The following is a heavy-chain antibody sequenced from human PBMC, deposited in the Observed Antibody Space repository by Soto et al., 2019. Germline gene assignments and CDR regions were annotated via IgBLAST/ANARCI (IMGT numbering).Heavy chain of an antibody. D-gene: IGHD6-19*01. V-gene: IGHV3-66*01. CDR3: ASYSSGWYYFDY. J-gene: IGHJ4*02. CDR2: IYSGGST. Sequence: GGSLRLSCVASGFTVGSNYMSWVRQAPGKGLEWVSVIYSGGSTYYADSVKGRFTISRDNSKNTLYLQMNSLRAEDTAVYYCASYSSGWYYFDYWGQGTLVTVSS. CDR1: GFTVGSNY.